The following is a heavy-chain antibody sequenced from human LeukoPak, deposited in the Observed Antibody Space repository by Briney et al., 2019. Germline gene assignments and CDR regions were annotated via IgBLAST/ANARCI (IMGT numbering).Heavy chain of an antibody. J-gene: IGHJ6*04. D-gene: IGHD6-6*01. Sequence: GASVKVSCKASGGTFSRYAISWVRQAPGQGLEWMGGIIPIFGTANYAQKFQGRVTITTDESTSTAYMELSSLRSEDTAVYYCARELYSSSAMDVWGKGTTVTVSS. CDR1: GGTFSRYA. CDR3: ARELYSSSAMDV. CDR2: IIPIFGTA. V-gene: IGHV1-69*05.